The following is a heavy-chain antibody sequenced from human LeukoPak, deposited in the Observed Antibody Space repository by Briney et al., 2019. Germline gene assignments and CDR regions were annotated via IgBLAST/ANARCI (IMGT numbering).Heavy chain of an antibody. D-gene: IGHD5-24*01. CDR1: GYSFTSYW. J-gene: IGHJ3*02. CDR3: ASGEMATINAFDI. CDR2: IYPGDSDT. Sequence: GESLQISCKGSGYSFTSYWIGWVRQMPGKGLEWMGIIYPGDSDTRYSPSFQGQVTISADKSISTAYLQWSSLKASDTAMYYCASGEMATINAFDIWGQGTMVTVSS. V-gene: IGHV5-51*01.